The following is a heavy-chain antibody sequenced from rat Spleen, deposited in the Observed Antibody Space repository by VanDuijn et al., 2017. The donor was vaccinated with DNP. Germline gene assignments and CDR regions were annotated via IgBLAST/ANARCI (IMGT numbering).Heavy chain of an antibody. J-gene: IGHJ2*01. Sequence: EVQLVESGGGPVQPGRSLKLSCVTSGFIFSNYWMTWIRQAPGKGLEWVATISDDGITTYYRDFVKGRFTISRDNAKSTLYLQMDSLRSDDTATYYCAGRPPPTRGPFDYWGQGVMVTVSS. CDR3: AGRPPPTRGPFDY. CDR1: GFIFSNYW. V-gene: IGHV5-31*01. CDR2: ISDDGITT. D-gene: IGHD1-4*01.